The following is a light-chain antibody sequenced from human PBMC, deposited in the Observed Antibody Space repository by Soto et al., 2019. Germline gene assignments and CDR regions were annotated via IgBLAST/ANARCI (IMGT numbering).Light chain of an antibody. J-gene: IGLJ1*01. CDR1: SSNTRPDYD. V-gene: IGLV1-40*01. CDR2: GNI. Sequence: QSLLTNLPPVSRAPGQRGTISCTGASSNTRPDYDVHWYPLLPGSVPKLLLYGNINRPSGVPHRFSGSKSGISASLAITGLQAEDGADYYCQSYASSLSGYVFGAGTRGTAL. CDR3: QSYASSLSGYV.